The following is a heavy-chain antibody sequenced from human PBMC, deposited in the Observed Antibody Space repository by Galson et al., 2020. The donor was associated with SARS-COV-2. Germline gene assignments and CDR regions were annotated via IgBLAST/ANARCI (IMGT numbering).Heavy chain of an antibody. CDR2: INWNSGNI. CDR3: VKGSHEIVLDY. J-gene: IGHJ4*01. D-gene: IGHD3-22*01. CDR1: GFTFDDYA. Sequence: TGGSLRLSCAASGFTFDDYAMHWVRQGPGKGLEWVSGINWNSGNIVYADSVKGRFTISRDNAKKSLYLQMNSLRVEDTAFYYCVKGSHEIVLDYWGQGTLVTVSS. V-gene: IGHV3-9*01.